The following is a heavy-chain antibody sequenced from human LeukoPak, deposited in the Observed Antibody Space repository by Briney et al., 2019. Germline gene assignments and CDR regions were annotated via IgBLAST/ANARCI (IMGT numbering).Heavy chain of an antibody. CDR1: GFIFSDYY. Sequence: PGGSLRLSCAASGFIFSDYYMGWIRQAPGKGLEWVSYISGSGSTIFYADSVKGRFTISRDNAKNSMHLRMNSLRAEDTAVYYCGRDFGLSGTKSSFDIWGQGMMVTVSS. CDR2: ISGSGSTI. D-gene: IGHD1-7*01. V-gene: IGHV3-11*01. CDR3: GRDFGLSGTKSSFDI. J-gene: IGHJ3*02.